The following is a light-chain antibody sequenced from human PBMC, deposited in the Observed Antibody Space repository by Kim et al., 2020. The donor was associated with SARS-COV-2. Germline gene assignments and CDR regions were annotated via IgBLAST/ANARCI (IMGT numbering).Light chain of an antibody. CDR3: QVWDSSSDHPGGV. J-gene: IGLJ3*02. CDR2: YDS. V-gene: IGLV3-21*04. Sequence: SYELTQPHSVSVAPGKTARITCGGNNIGSKSVHWYQQKPGQAPVLVIYYDSDRPSGIPERFSGSNSGNTATLTISRVEAGDEADYYCQVWDSSSDHPGGVFGGGTKLTVL. CDR1: NIGSKS.